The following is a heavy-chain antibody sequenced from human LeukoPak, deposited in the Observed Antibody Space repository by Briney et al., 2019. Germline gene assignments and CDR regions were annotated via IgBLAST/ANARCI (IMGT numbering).Heavy chain of an antibody. CDR2: INHSGST. CDR1: GGSFSGYY. CDR3: AGGLYSRGYFDY. Sequence: SETLSLTCAVYGGSFSGYYWSWIRQPPGKGLEWIGEINHSGSTNYNPSLKSRVTISVDTSKNQFSLKLSSVTAADTAVYYCAGGLYSRGYFDYWGQGTLVTVSS. V-gene: IGHV4-34*01. J-gene: IGHJ4*02. D-gene: IGHD3-22*01.